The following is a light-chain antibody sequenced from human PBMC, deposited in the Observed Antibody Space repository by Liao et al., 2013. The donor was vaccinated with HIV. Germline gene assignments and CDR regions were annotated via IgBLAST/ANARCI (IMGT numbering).Light chain of an antibody. Sequence: SYELTQPPSVSVAPGKTASITCGGNNIGSKSVHWYQQKPGQAPVLVIYSDSDRPSGIPERFSGSNSGNTATLTISRVVAGDEADYYCQVWDNNSDHWMFGGGTKLTVL. CDR3: QVWDNNSDHWM. CDR2: SDS. CDR1: NIGSKS. V-gene: IGLV3-21*01. J-gene: IGLJ3*02.